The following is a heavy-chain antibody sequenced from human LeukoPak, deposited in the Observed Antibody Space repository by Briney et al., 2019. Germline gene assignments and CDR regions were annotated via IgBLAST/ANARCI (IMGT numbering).Heavy chain of an antibody. V-gene: IGHV4-59*01. CDR1: GGSISSYY. CDR3: ASHLSAGAFDI. Sequence: SETLSLTCTVSGGSISSYYWSWIRQPPGKGLEWIGYIYYSGSTNYHPSLKSRVTISVDTSKNQFSLKLSSVTAADTAVYYCASHLSAGAFDIWGQGTMVTVSS. CDR2: IYYSGST. J-gene: IGHJ3*02.